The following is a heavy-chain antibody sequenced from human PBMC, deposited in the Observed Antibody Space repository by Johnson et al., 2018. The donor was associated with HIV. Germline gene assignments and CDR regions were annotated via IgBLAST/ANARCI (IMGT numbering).Heavy chain of an antibody. J-gene: IGHJ3*02. CDR2: ISYDGSNK. D-gene: IGHD5-18*01. CDR3: ARIYSYGLRAAFDI. V-gene: IGHV3-30*04. Sequence: VQLVESGGGVVQPGRSLRLSCVASGFRFSSYAVHWVRQAPGKGLEWVAVISYDGSNKYYADSVKGRFTISRDNSKNTLYLQMNSLRAEDTAVYYCARIYSYGLRAAFDIWGQGTMVTVSS. CDR1: GFRFSSYA.